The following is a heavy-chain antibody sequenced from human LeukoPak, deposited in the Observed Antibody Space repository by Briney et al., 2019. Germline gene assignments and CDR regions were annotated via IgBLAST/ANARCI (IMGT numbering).Heavy chain of an antibody. CDR3: ARDRWQMVAFDI. D-gene: IGHD2-8*01. CDR2: ILSDGSKE. V-gene: IGHV3-30*14. Sequence: GRSLRLSCAASGFTFSSYAMHWVRQAPGKGLEWVAVILSDGSKEFYTDSVKGRFTISRDNSKNTLYLQMNSLRAEDTAVYYCARDRWQMVAFDIWGQGTMVTVSS. J-gene: IGHJ3*02. CDR1: GFTFSSYA.